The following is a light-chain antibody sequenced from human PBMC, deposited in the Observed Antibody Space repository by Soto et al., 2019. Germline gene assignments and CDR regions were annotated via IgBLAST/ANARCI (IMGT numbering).Light chain of an antibody. CDR2: DAS. CDR1: QTVRNNY. V-gene: IGKV3-20*01. Sequence: VLTQYLGTLSLSTGERATLSCRASQTVRNNYLAWYQQKPGQAPRLLIYDASSRATGIPDRFSGGGSGTDFTLTISRLEPEDFAVYYCQQYGRSGTFGQGTKVDIK. CDR3: QQYGRSGT. J-gene: IGKJ1*01.